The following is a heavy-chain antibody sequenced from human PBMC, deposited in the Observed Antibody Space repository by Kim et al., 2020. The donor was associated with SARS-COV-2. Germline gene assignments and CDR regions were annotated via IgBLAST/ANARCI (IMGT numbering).Heavy chain of an antibody. J-gene: IGHJ4*02. D-gene: IGHD1-26*01. CDR2: IWYDGSNK. Sequence: GGSLRLSCAASGFTFSSYGMHWVRQAPGKGLEWVAVIWYDGSNKYYPDSVKGRFTISRDNSKNTLYLQMNSLRAEDTAVYYCARDGISMGGSYYWGTGFDYWGQGTLVTVSS. CDR3: ARDGISMGGSYYWGTGFDY. CDR1: GFTFSSYG. V-gene: IGHV3-33*01.